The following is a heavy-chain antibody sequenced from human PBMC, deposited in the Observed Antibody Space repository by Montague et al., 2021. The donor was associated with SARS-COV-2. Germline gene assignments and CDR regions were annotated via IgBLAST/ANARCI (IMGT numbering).Heavy chain of an antibody. CDR1: GFTFSSYS. D-gene: IGHD6-13*01. J-gene: IGHJ6*02. V-gene: IGHV3-21*01. CDR2: ISRSGSYI. CDR3: ASSRASGTVYYYYGMDV. Sequence: SLRLSCAASGFTFSSYSMNWVRQAPGKGLEWVSYISRSGSYIYYXDSVKGRFTISRDNAKNSLYLQMNSLRAEDTAVYYCASSRASGTVYYYYGMDVWGQGTTVTVSS.